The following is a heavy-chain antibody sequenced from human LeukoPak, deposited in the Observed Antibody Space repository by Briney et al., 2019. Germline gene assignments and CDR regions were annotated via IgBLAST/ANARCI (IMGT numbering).Heavy chain of an antibody. D-gene: IGHD5-18*01. J-gene: IGHJ4*02. CDR1: GFTFSSYA. Sequence: ARSLRLSCAASGFTFSSYAMHWVRQAPGKGLEWVAVISYDGSNKYYADSVKGRFTISRDNSKNTLYLQMNSLRAEDTAVYYCAKGQPPDYWGQGTLVADSS. V-gene: IGHV3-30*04. CDR2: ISYDGSNK. CDR3: AKGQPPDY.